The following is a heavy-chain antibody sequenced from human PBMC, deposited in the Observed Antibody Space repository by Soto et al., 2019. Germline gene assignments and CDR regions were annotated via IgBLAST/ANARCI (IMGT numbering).Heavy chain of an antibody. CDR3: ARTPYDFWSGGSFDY. CDR1: GGSISSGDYY. J-gene: IGHJ4*02. CDR2: IYYSGST. D-gene: IGHD3-3*01. Sequence: QVQLQESGPGLVKPSQTLSLTCTVSGGSISSGDYYWSWIRQPPGKGLEWIGYIYYSGSTYYNPSLKSRVTISVDTSKNQYSLKLSSVTAADTAVYYCARTPYDFWSGGSFDYWGQGTLVTVSS. V-gene: IGHV4-30-4*01.